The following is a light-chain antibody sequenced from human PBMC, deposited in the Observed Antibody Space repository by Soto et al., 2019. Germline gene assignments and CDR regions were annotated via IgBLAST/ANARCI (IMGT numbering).Light chain of an antibody. CDR3: ISYTTSSTYV. Sequence: QSALTQPASVSGSPGQSIAISCTGTSSDVGSYNYVSWYQHHPGKGPKVMIYDVSSRPSGVSNRFSGSKSGNTASLTISALQAEDEADYYFISYTTSSTYVFGTGTKLTVL. J-gene: IGLJ1*01. V-gene: IGLV2-14*03. CDR1: SSDVGSYNY. CDR2: DVS.